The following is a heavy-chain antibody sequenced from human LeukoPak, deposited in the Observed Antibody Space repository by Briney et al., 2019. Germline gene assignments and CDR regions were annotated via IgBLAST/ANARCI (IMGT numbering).Heavy chain of an antibody. D-gene: IGHD3-10*01. V-gene: IGHV3-7*05. J-gene: IGHJ4*02. CDR1: GFTFSSYW. Sequence: PGGTLRLSCAASGFTFSSYWMSWVRQAPGKGLEWVANIKQDGSEKYSADSVKGRFTIPRDNSKNSMYLQMNSRRGEDTAVYYCARESVVRGVFDYWGQGTLVLVSS. CDR3: ARESVVRGVFDY. CDR2: IKQDGSEK.